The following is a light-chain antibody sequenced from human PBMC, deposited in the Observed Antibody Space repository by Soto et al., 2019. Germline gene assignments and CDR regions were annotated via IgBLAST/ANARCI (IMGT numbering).Light chain of an antibody. J-gene: IGKJ2*01. CDR2: GIS. V-gene: IGKV3-20*01. CDR1: QRVSSAF. Sequence: ESVLTQSPGTLSLSPGERATLSCRASQRVSSAFFAWYQQKPGQAPRLLIYGISNRATGIPDRFSGSGSGTDFTLTISRLEPEDFVVYFCQQYSTLPHTFGQGTKLEVK. CDR3: QQYSTLPHT.